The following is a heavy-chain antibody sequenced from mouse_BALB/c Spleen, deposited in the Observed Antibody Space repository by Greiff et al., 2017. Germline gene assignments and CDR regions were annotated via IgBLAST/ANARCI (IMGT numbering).Heavy chain of an antibody. V-gene: IGHV1-4*02. CDR1: GYTFTSYT. Sequence: QVQLKESAAELARPGASVKMSCKASGYTFTSYTMHWVKQRPGQGLEWIGYINPSSGYTEYNQKFKDKTTLTADKSSSTAYMQLSSLTSEDSAVYYCARDPHYGSSYGWFAYWGQGTLVTVSA. CDR3: ARDPHYGSSYGWFAY. CDR2: INPSSGYT. D-gene: IGHD1-1*01. J-gene: IGHJ3*01.